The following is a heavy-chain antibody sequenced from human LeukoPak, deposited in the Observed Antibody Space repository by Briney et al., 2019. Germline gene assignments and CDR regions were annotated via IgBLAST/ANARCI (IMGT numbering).Heavy chain of an antibody. CDR3: ASRNYYASGTETGYYFDY. V-gene: IGHV1-18*04. CDR2: ISAYNGNT. D-gene: IGHD3-10*01. J-gene: IGHJ4*02. Sequence: EASVKVSCKASGYTFTDYYISWVRQAPGQGLEWMGWISAYNGNTNCAQKLLGRVTLTIESSTGTAYMELRSLISDDTAVYYCASRNYYASGTETGYYFDYWGQGSLVTVSS. CDR1: GYTFTDYY.